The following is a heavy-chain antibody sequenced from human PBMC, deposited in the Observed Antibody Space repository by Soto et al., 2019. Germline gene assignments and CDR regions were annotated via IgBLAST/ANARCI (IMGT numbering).Heavy chain of an antibody. CDR2: INPSGGST. J-gene: IGHJ4*02. D-gene: IGHD3-22*01. CDR3: ARPLYYYDSSGSFAN. CDR1: GYTFTSYY. Sequence: QVQLVQSGAEVKKPGASVKVSCKASGYTFTSYYMHRVRQAPGQGLEWMGIINPSGGSTSYAQKFQGRVTMTRDTSTSTVYMELSSLRSEDTAVYYCARPLYYYDSSGSFANWGQGTLVTVSS. V-gene: IGHV1-46*01.